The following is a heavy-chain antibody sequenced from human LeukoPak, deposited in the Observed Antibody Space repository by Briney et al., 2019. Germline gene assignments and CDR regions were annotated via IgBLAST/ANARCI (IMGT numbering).Heavy chain of an antibody. D-gene: IGHD3-22*01. Sequence: SVKVSCKASGGTFSSYAISWVRQAPGQGLEWMGGIIPIFGTANYAQKFQCRVTITADESTSTAYMELSSLRSEDTAVYYCARVTYDSSGYMWYYFDYWGQGTLVTVSS. CDR3: ARVTYDSSGYMWYYFDY. V-gene: IGHV1-69*13. CDR1: GGTFSSYA. J-gene: IGHJ4*02. CDR2: IIPIFGTA.